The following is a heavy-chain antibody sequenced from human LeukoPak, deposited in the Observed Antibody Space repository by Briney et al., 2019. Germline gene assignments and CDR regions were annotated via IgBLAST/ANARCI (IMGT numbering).Heavy chain of an antibody. V-gene: IGHV3-23*01. CDR1: GFTFSRYA. CDR3: AKEREWGIQLSYYYMDV. D-gene: IGHD5-18*01. Sequence: GGSLRLSCAASGFTFSRYAMSWVRQAPGKGLEWVSAISGSGGSTFYADSVKGRFTISRDNPKNTLYLQMNSLRAEDTAVYYCAKEREWGIQLSYYYMDVWGKGTTVTVSS. J-gene: IGHJ6*03. CDR2: ISGSGGST.